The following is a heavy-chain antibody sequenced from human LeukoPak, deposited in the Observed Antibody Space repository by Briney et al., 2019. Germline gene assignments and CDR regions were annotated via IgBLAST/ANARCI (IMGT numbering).Heavy chain of an antibody. D-gene: IGHD3-22*01. Sequence: ASVKVSCKASGYTFTSYDINWVRQAPGQGLEWMGWINPNSGGTNYAQKFQGRVTMTMDPSISTAYMELSSLRSEDTAVYYCARRSDDYDSSAYYHWGQGTLVTVSS. CDR2: INPNSGGT. J-gene: IGHJ4*02. CDR1: GYTFTSYD. V-gene: IGHV1-8*01. CDR3: ARRSDDYDSSAYYH.